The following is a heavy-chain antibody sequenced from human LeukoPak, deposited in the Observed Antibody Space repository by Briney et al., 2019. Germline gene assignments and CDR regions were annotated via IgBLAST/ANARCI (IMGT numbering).Heavy chain of an antibody. J-gene: IGHJ4*02. D-gene: IGHD6-13*01. CDR1: GFTFSSYN. CDR3: AKDRSSRSAADY. CDR2: ISGSGGST. Sequence: HPGGSLRLSCAASGFTFSSYNMNWVRQGPGKGLEWVSAISGSGGSTYYADSVKGRFTISRDNSKNTLYLQMNSLRAEDTAVYYCAKDRSSRSAADYWGQGTLVTVSS. V-gene: IGHV3-23*01.